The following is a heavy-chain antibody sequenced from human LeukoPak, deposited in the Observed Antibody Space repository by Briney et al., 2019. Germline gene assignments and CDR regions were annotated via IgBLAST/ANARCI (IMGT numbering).Heavy chain of an antibody. CDR1: GFTFRSYW. J-gene: IGHJ6*03. CDR2: IKQDGSER. Sequence: PGGSLRLSCAASGFTFRSYWMHWVRQAPGKGLQWVATIKQDGSERYYVDSVRGRFTISRDNAKNSLYLQMNSLRAEDTAVYYCARVEAAAGSNYYYYYMDVWGKGTTVTVSS. D-gene: IGHD6-13*01. CDR3: ARVEAAAGSNYYYYYMDV. V-gene: IGHV3-7*03.